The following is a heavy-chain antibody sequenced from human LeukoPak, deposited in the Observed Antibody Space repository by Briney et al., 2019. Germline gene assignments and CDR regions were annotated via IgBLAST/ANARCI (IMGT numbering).Heavy chain of an antibody. CDR2: IYTSGST. J-gene: IGHJ3*02. CDR1: GGSISSGSYY. Sequence: PSETLSLTCTVSGGSISSGSYYWSWIRQPAGKGLEWIGRIYTSGSTNYNPSLKSRVTISVDTSKNQFSLKLSSVTAADTAVYYCARDRLEDSYGYDAFDIWGRGTMVTVSS. V-gene: IGHV4-61*02. D-gene: IGHD5-18*01. CDR3: ARDRLEDSYGYDAFDI.